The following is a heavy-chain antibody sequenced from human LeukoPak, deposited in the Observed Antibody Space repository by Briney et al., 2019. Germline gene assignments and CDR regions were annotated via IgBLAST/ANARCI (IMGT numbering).Heavy chain of an antibody. CDR1: GSSISSSSYY. J-gene: IGHJ6*03. V-gene: IGHV4-39*01. CDR2: IYYSGST. CDR3: ARPPTITPYGSGSRYHYYYYYMDV. D-gene: IGHD3-10*01. Sequence: SETLSLTCAVSGSSISSSSYYWRWIRQPPGKGLEWIGCIYYSGSTYYNPSLKSRVTISVDTSENQFSLKLSSVTATDTAVYYCARPPTITPYGSGSRYHYYYYYMDVWGKGTTVTISS.